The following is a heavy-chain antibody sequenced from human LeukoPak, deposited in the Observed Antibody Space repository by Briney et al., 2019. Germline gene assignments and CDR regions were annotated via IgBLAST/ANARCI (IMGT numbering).Heavy chain of an antibody. D-gene: IGHD3-16*01. CDR2: IYHSGST. Sequence: SETLSLTRTVSGGSISSYYWSWIRQPPGKGLERIGDIYHSGSTNYNPSLKSRVTISVDTSKNQFSLKLKSVTAADTAVYHCARENRGGLEDYWGQGTLVTVSS. CDR1: GGSISSYY. V-gene: IGHV4-59*01. CDR3: ARENRGGLEDY. J-gene: IGHJ4*02.